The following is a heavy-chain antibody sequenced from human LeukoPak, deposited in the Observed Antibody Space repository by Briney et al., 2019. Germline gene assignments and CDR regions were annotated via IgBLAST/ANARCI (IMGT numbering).Heavy chain of an antibody. CDR3: ARVAAMTGTVIDY. D-gene: IGHD6-19*01. CDR1: GFSFNNYA. J-gene: IGHJ4*02. V-gene: IGHV3-7*01. CDR2: IKQDGSEK. Sequence: GGSLRLSCAASGFSFNNYAMYWVRQAPGKGLEWVANIKQDGSEKYYVDSVKARFTISRDNAKNSLFLQMNSLRAEDTAVYYCARVAAMTGTVIDYWGQGTLVTVSS.